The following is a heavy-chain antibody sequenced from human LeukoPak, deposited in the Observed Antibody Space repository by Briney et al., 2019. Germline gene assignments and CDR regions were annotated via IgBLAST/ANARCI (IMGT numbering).Heavy chain of an antibody. D-gene: IGHD2-2*01. J-gene: IGHJ4*02. Sequence: SETLSLTCSVSAYSISSGYFWYWLRQPPGKGLEWIGSIYHIGNTYYNPSLKSRVTISVDTSKNQFSLKLTSVTAADTAVYYCATEGGTSYSFDYWGQGALVTVSS. CDR3: ATEGGTSYSFDY. CDR2: IYHIGNT. CDR1: AYSISSGYF. V-gene: IGHV4-38-2*01.